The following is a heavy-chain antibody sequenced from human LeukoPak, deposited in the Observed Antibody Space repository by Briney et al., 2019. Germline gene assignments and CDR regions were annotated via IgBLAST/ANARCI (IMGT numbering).Heavy chain of an antibody. J-gene: IGHJ4*02. Sequence: SETLSLTCAVSGGSPSGYYWSWMRQPPGKGLEWIGDINHSGGTSYSPSLKSRVTISVDTSKNQFSLNLNSVTAADTAVYFCARCSDSETIDSWGQGTLVTVSS. CDR2: INHSGGT. D-gene: IGHD3-10*02. CDR3: ARCSDSETIDS. V-gene: IGHV4-34*01. CDR1: GGSPSGYY.